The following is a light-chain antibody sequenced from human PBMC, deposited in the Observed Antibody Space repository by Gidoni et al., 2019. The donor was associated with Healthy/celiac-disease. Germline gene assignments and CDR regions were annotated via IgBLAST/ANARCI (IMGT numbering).Light chain of an antibody. V-gene: IGKV1-5*01. CDR3: QQYNSYSKT. CDR1: QSISSW. Sequence: DIQMTQSPSTLSASVGDRVTITCRASQSISSWLAWYQQKPGKDPKLLIYDASSLESGVPSRFSGSGSGTEFTITSSSLQPDDFATYYCQQYNSYSKTFGQGTKVEIK. CDR2: DAS. J-gene: IGKJ1*01.